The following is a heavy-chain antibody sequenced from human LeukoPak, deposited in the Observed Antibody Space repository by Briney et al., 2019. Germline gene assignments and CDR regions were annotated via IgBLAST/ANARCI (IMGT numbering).Heavy chain of an antibody. J-gene: IGHJ4*02. Sequence: GGSLRLSCAASGFTFNDYTMRWVPQAPGKGLAWVSLISWYGGSTYYAASVKGRFTISRDNSKNSLYLQLNSLRTEDTALYYCATTGTTSGYWGQGTLVTVSS. CDR3: ATTGTTSGY. CDR1: GFTFNDYT. V-gene: IGHV3-43*01. CDR2: ISWYGGST. D-gene: IGHD1-1*01.